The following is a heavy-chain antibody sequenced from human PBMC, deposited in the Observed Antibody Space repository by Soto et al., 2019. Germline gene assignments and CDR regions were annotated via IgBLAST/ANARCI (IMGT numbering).Heavy chain of an antibody. CDR3: ASGSAELCY. V-gene: IGHV3-23*01. Sequence: GGSLSLSCVVSGFTFSSHSLSWVRQAPGEGLEWVSSISTSGSGTYHADSVKGRFAISRDNSKNTLFLQMNSLRAEDTAEYYCASGSAELCYWGQVTVINVSS. CDR2: ISTSGSGT. CDR1: GFTFSSHS. J-gene: IGHJ4*02. D-gene: IGHD5-12*01.